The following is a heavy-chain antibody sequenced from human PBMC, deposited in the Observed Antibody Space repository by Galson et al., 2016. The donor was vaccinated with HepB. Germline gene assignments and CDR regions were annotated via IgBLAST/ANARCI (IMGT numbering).Heavy chain of an antibody. CDR2: INNGASPV. J-gene: IGHJ3*01. CDR1: GFRFSSYT. Sequence: SLRLSCAASGFRFSSYTLSWVRQAPGKGLEWVSSINNGASPVYLADSIKGRFTISRDNAKNAVYLQMSSLRAEDTSIYFWARDPGVSAFDVWGQGTMVTVS. V-gene: IGHV3-21*03. CDR3: ARDPGVSAFDV. D-gene: IGHD3-16*02.